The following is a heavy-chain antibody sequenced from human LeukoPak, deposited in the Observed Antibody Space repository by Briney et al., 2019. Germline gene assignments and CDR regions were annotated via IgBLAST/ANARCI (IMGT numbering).Heavy chain of an antibody. Sequence: SETLSLTCTVSGGSISGYYWSWIRQPPGKGLEWIGYIYNSGITNYNPSLNTRVTISVDTSKNQFSLKLSSVTAADTAVYYCARVGYCSGGSCYSDYYYYYMDVWGKGTTVTVSS. CDR1: GGSISGYY. V-gene: IGHV4-59*12. J-gene: IGHJ6*03. CDR3: ARVGYCSGGSCYSDYYYYYMDV. D-gene: IGHD2-15*01. CDR2: IYNSGIT.